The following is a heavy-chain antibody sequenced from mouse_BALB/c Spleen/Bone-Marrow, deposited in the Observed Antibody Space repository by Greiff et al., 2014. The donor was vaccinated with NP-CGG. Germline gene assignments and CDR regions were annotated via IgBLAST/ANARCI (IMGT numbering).Heavy chain of an antibody. CDR1: GYAFTSYC. J-gene: IGHJ2*01. CDR3: ARGGRMGGYYFDY. D-gene: IGHD1-1*02. V-gene: IGHV1-80*01. Sequence: VQLQQSGAELVKPGPSVKISCKASGYAFTSYCINWVKQRPGQGLEWIGQIYPGDGDTNYNGNFKGKATMTTDKSSTTTYVQLSILTSEDADVYFCARGGRMGGYYFDYWGQGTTLTVSS. CDR2: IYPGDGDT.